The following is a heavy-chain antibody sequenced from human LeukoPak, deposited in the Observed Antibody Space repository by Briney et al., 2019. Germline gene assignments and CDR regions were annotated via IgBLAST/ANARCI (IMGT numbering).Heavy chain of an antibody. CDR1: GFTFNTYN. CDR3: AREAVGYRGLDY. J-gene: IGHJ4*02. CDR2: ISRSSGYI. V-gene: IGHV3-21*04. D-gene: IGHD1-1*01. Sequence: PGGSLRLSCAASGFTFNTYNMNWVRQAPGKGLEWVSSISRSSGYIYYADSMKGRFTISRDNAKNSLYLQMNSLRAEDTAVYYCAREAVGYRGLDYWGQGTLVTVSS.